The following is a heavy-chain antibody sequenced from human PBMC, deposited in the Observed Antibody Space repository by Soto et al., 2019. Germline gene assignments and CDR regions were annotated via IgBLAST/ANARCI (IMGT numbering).Heavy chain of an antibody. J-gene: IGHJ5*02. V-gene: IGHV5-10-1*01. CDR2: IDPSDSYT. D-gene: IGHD3-10*01. Sequence: PGESLKISCKGSGYSFTSYWISWVRQMPGKGLEWMGRIDPSDSYTNYSPSFQGHVTISADKSISTAYLQWSSLKASDTAMYYCARQRTTYYYGSGSLMGWFDPWGQGTLVTVSS. CDR3: ARQRTTYYYGSGSLMGWFDP. CDR1: GYSFTSYW.